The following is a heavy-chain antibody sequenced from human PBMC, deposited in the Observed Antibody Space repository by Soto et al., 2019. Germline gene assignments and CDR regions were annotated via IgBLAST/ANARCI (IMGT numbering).Heavy chain of an antibody. J-gene: IGHJ4*01. CDR1: GYTFNTYA. CDR3: ARTVEYDSIPYYYADF. Sequence: QVQLVQSGAEVKKPGASVKVSCKASGYTFNTYAITWVRQAPVQGLEWMGWISGYNGNTNYAQTLQGRGNMTTDTSTSTAYLELRSLRSDDTAVYYCARTVEYDSIPYYYADFWGQGTLVTVSS. D-gene: IGHD2-21*01. V-gene: IGHV1-18*01. CDR2: ISGYNGNT.